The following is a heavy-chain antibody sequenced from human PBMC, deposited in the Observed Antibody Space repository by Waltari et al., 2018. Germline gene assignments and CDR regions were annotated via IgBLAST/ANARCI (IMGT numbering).Heavy chain of an antibody. CDR3: AKSTGSYYEVFDY. CDR2: IIPIFATV. CDR1: GDTLTNYA. D-gene: IGHD1-26*01. V-gene: IGHV1-69*08. Sequence: QVQLVQSGAEVKKPGSSVMVSCKVSGDTLTNYAIHWVRQAPGQGLEWVGRIIPIFATVNFAQKFQDRVTITAATSTSTAYMEVSSLRSDDTAEYYCAKSTGSYYEVFDYWGRGTLVTVSS. J-gene: IGHJ4*02.